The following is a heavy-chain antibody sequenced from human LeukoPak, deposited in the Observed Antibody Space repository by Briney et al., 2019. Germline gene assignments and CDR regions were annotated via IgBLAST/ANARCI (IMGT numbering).Heavy chain of an antibody. CDR3: ARDLGGSYYDSSGSLTDI. CDR2: IYYSGST. J-gene: IGHJ3*02. V-gene: IGHV4-59*01. Sequence: SETLSLTCTVSGGSISSYYWSWIRQPPGKGLEWIGYIYYSGSTNYNPSLKSRATISADTSENQLSLKLSAVTAADTAVYYCARDLGGSYYDSSGSLTDIWGQGTMVSVSS. D-gene: IGHD3-22*01. CDR1: GGSISSYY.